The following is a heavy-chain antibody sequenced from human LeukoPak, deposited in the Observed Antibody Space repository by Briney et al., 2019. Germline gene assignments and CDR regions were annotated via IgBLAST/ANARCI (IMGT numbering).Heavy chain of an antibody. D-gene: IGHD3-10*01. Sequence: GGSLRLSCAASGFTFSSYTMNWVRQAPGKGLEWVSSISSSSTYIDYADSVKGRFTISRDNAKNSLYLQMNSLRAEDTAVYYCARSNSYYYGSGSLDYWGQGTLVTVSS. V-gene: IGHV3-21*01. CDR1: GFTFSSYT. J-gene: IGHJ4*02. CDR3: ARSNSYYYGSGSLDY. CDR2: ISSSSTYI.